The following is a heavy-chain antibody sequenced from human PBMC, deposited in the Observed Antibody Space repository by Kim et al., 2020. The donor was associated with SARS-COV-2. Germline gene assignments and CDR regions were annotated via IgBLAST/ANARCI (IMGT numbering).Heavy chain of an antibody. V-gene: IGHV3-53*01. Sequence: GGSLRLSCAALSGLSVSNSHMTWVRQAPGKGLEWVSFIYVAGTTSYADSVKGRFTVSRDTSRNTLYLQMNSLSADDTAVYFCASRPYGNYHFFDYWGQGT. CDR1: GLSVSNSH. J-gene: IGHJ4*02. D-gene: IGHD4-17*01. CDR2: IYVAGTT. CDR3: ASRPYGNYHFFDY.